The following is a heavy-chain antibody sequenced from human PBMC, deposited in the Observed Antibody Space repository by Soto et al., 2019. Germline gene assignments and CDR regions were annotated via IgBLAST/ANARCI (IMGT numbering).Heavy chain of an antibody. D-gene: IGHD5-18*01. CDR1: GFTFSSFA. Sequence: GGSLRLSCAASGFTFSSFALSWVRQAPGKGLEWVSAISGSGDDTDYADSVKGRFTISRDNSKNTLYLQMNSLRAEDTAVYYCAGPGYSSQDYWGQGALVTVSS. V-gene: IGHV3-23*01. J-gene: IGHJ4*02. CDR3: AGPGYSSQDY. CDR2: ISGSGDDT.